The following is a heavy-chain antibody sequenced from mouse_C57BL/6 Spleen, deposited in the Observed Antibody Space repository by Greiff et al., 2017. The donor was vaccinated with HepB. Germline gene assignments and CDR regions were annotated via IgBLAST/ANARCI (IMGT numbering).Heavy chain of an antibody. CDR2: IYPGDGDT. J-gene: IGHJ1*03. CDR3: ARGYGSSYWYFDV. V-gene: IGHV1-82*01. Sequence: QVQLKESGPELVKPGASVKISCKASGYAFSSSWMNWVKQRPGKGLEWIGRIYPGDGDTNYNGKFKGKATLTADKSSSTAYMQLSSLTSEDSAVYFCARGYGSSYWYFDVWGTGTTVTVAS. CDR1: GYAFSSSW. D-gene: IGHD1-1*01.